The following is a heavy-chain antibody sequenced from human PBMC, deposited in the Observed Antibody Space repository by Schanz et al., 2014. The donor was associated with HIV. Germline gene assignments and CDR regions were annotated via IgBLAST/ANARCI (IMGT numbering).Heavy chain of an antibody. D-gene: IGHD5-18*01. CDR3: ARGLPADY. CDR2: INGDRT. CDR1: GFTVTDYP. J-gene: IGHJ4*02. Sequence: EVQLLESGGGFIQPGGSLRLSCAASGFTVTDYPMTWVRQAPGKGLQWVSTINGDRTYYTGSVKGRFTISRDNSKNTLYLQMNSLRAEDTAVYYCARGLPADYWGQGTLVTVSS. V-gene: IGHV3-23*01.